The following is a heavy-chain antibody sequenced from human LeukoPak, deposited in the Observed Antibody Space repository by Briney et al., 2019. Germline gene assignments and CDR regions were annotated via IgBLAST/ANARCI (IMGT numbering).Heavy chain of an antibody. D-gene: IGHD5-24*01. J-gene: IGHJ4*02. Sequence: ASVKVSCKVSGYTLTELSMHWVRQAPGIGLEWMGGFDPEDGETIYAQKFQGRVTMTEDTSTDTAYMELSSLRSEDAAVYYCACRDGYNWDYWGQGTLVTVSS. V-gene: IGHV1-24*01. CDR3: ACRDGYNWDY. CDR1: GYTLTELS. CDR2: FDPEDGET.